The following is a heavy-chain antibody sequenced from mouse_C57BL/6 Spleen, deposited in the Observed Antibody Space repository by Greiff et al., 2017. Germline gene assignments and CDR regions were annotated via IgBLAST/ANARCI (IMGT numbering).Heavy chain of an antibody. CDR3: TTEVYYYCDY. J-gene: IGHJ2*01. D-gene: IGHD1-1*01. CDR1: GFNIKDYY. V-gene: IGHV14-1*01. Sequence: VHVKQSGAELVRPGASVKLSCTASGFNIKDYYMHWVKQRPEQGLEWIGRLDPEDGDTEYAPKFQGKATMTADTSSNTAYLQLSSLTSEDTAVYYCTTEVYYYCDYWGQGTTLTVSS. CDR2: LDPEDGDT.